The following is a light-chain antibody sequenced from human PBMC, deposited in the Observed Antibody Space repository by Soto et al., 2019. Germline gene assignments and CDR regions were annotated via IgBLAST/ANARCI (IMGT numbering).Light chain of an antibody. CDR2: EAS. Sequence: DIQMTQSPSTLSGSVGDRVTITCRASQTISSWLAWYQQKPGKAPKLLIYEASTLKSGVPSRFSGSGSGTEFTLTISSLQPDDVATYYYQHYNSYSEAFGQGTKVELK. V-gene: IGKV1-5*03. J-gene: IGKJ1*01. CDR3: QHYNSYSEA. CDR1: QTISSW.